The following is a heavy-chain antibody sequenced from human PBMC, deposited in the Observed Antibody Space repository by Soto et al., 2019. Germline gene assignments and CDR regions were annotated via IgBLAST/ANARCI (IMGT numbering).Heavy chain of an antibody. J-gene: IGHJ6*02. D-gene: IGHD3-22*01. CDR2: IWNDGSNK. CDR1: GFTFSSFG. V-gene: IGHV3-33*01. Sequence: QVQLVESGGGVVQPGRSLRLSCAASGFTFSSFGLHWVRQAPGKGLEWVAVIWNDGSNKYYADSVKGRFTISRDNSKNTLYLQMNSLRAEDTAVYYCVREDITMIRGLYNYYGMDVWGQGTMVTVSS. CDR3: VREDITMIRGLYNYYGMDV.